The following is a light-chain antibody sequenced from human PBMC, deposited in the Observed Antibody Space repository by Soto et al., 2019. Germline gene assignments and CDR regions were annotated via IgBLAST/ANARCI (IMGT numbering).Light chain of an antibody. CDR3: QQYAASPRT. CDR1: QSVSNNY. V-gene: IGKV3-20*01. J-gene: IGKJ1*01. Sequence: EIVLTQSPGTLSLSPRDRATLSCRASQSVSNNYLAWYQHRPGQAPRLLIYGASTRAPGIPDRFSGSGYGTDFTLTISRLEPEDFAVYYCQQYAASPRTFGQGTQVEV. CDR2: GAS.